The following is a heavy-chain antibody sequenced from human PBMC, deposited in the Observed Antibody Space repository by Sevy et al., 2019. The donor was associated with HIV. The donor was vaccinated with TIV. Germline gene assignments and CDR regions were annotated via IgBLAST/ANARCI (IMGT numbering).Heavy chain of an antibody. D-gene: IGHD3-22*01. CDR2: TRNKANSYTT. V-gene: IGHV3-72*01. Sequence: GGSLRLSCAASGFTFSDHYMDWVRQAPGKGLEWVGRTRNKANSYTTEYAASVKGRFTISRDDSKNSLYLQMNSLKTEDTAVYYCATRRGYYDSGGYTSWGQGTLVTVSS. CDR3: ATRRGYYDSGGYTS. J-gene: IGHJ4*02. CDR1: GFTFSDHY.